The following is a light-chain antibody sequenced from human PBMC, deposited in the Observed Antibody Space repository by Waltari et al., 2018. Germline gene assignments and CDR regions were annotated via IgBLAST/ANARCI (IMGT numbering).Light chain of an antibody. CDR1: STDVGRYNY. Sequence: QSALTQPASVSGSPGQSITIPCPGTSTDVGRYNYVSWYQHYPGKAPQLIIYDVTQRPSGISTRFSGSKSGNTASLTISGLQAEDEADYFCNSHSTTTPVVFGGGTKVTVL. CDR3: NSHSTTTPVV. J-gene: IGLJ2*01. V-gene: IGLV2-14*03. CDR2: DVT.